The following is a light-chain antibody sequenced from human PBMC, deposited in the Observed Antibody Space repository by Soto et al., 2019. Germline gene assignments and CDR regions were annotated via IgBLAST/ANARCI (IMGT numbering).Light chain of an antibody. J-gene: IGLJ2*01. CDR3: SSYIFSSTRVV. CDR1: TSDIGGYNY. V-gene: IGLV2-14*01. CDR2: EVS. Sequence: QSALTQPASVSGSPGQSLTISCTGTTSDIGGYNYVSWYQHHPDKAPRLVIYEVSNRPSGVSNRFSGSKSGNTSSLSISGLQAEDVADYYCSSYIFSSTRVVFGGGTKLTVL.